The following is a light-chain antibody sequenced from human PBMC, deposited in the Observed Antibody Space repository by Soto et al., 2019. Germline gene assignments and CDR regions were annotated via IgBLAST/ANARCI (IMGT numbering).Light chain of an antibody. CDR2: AAS. V-gene: IGKV1-9*01. CDR3: QQLNSYPPT. Sequence: IQLTQSPSSLSASVGDRVTVTCRASQGISSYLAWYQQQPGKAPKLLIYAASTLQRAVSSRFSGSGSGTDFTLTISGMQTEDCATYYCQQLNSYPPTFGQGTKLEIK. CDR1: QGISSY. J-gene: IGKJ2*01.